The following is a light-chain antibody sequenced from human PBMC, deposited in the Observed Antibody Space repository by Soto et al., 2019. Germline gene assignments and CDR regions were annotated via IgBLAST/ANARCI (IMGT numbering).Light chain of an antibody. J-gene: IGLJ1*01. V-gene: IGLV2-14*01. CDR2: EVS. CDR1: SSDVGGYNY. CDR3: SSYTSSSTYV. Sequence: QSALTQPASVSGSPGQSITISCTGTSSDVGGYNYVSWSQQHPGKAPQLMIYEVSNRPSGVSNRFSGSKSGNTASLTISGPQAEDEADYYCSSYTSSSTYVFGTGTKVTVL.